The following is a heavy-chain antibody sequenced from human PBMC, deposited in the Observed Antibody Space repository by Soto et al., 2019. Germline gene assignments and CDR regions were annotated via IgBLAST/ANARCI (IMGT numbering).Heavy chain of an antibody. V-gene: IGHV1-69*08. D-gene: IGHD3-10*01. CDR3: AIEEYYSGSGALLAY. Sequence: QVQLVQSGAEVKNPGSSVKVSCKASGGTFSSYTISWVRQAHGPGLEWMGRIIPILGIANYAQRFQGRVTSTADKSTSTAYMELSSLRSEDTAVYYCAIEEYYSGSGALLAYWGQGTLGTVSS. J-gene: IGHJ4*02. CDR1: GGTFSSYT. CDR2: IIPILGIA.